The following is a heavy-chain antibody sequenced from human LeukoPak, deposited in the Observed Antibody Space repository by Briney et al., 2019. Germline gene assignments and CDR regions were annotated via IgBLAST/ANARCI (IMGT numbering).Heavy chain of an antibody. J-gene: IGHJ1*01. D-gene: IGHD2-15*01. CDR2: IRKKSDSYTT. CDR1: GVSVSDHY. Sequence: GGSLRLSCVASGVSVSDHYLDWVRQAPGKGLEWVGLIRKKSDSYTTNYAASVEGRFTISRDDSTNSVYLQMSSLKSEDTAVYYCADIGGGGSNTRWGEGTVVTVSS. CDR3: ADIGGGGSNTR. V-gene: IGHV3-72*01.